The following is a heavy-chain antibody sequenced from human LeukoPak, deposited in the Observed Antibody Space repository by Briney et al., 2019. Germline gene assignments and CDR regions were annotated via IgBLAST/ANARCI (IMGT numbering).Heavy chain of an antibody. V-gene: IGHV3-30*01. CDR3: ARDREHSLDY. CDR2: XXYXXXXX. Sequence: GSLSLSCAASGFTFSXYXMHWVRQAPGKXXEXVXXXXYXXXXXXXXXXXXXXXXXXXXNSKNTLYLXMNSLRAEDTAVYYCARDREHSLDYWGQGTLVTVSS. J-gene: IGHJ4*02. CDR1: GFTFSXYX. D-gene: IGHD1-26*01.